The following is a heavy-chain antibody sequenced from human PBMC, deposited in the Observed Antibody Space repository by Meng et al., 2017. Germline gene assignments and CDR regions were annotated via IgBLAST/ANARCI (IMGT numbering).Heavy chain of an antibody. Sequence: VQLVKAGSEVKKFGSLVKVSCKATGGTFSSYTISLVRQSPGQGLEWMGRIIPILGIANYAKKFQGRVTITADKSTSTAYMELSSLRSEDTAVYYCARDLSGSGTFDYWGQGTLVTVSS. CDR1: GGTFSSYT. J-gene: IGHJ4*02. CDR2: IIPILGIA. D-gene: IGHD3-10*01. V-gene: IGHV1-69*08. CDR3: ARDLSGSGTFDY.